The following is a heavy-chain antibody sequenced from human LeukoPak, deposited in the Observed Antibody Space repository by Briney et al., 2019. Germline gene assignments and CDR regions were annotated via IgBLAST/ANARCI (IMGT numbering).Heavy chain of an antibody. CDR1: GFTVSSNY. CDR3: ARTTYYYDSSGYYSNWFDP. Sequence: GGSLRLSCAASGFTVSSNYMSWVRQAPGKGLEWGSVIYSGGSTYYADSVKGRFTISRDNSKNTLYLQMNSLRAEDTAVYYCARTTYYYDSSGYYSNWFDPWGQGTLVTVSS. J-gene: IGHJ5*02. D-gene: IGHD3-22*01. CDR2: IYSGGST. V-gene: IGHV3-66*01.